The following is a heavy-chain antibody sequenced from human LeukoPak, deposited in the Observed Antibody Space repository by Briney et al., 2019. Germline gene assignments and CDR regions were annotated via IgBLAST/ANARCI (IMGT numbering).Heavy chain of an antibody. Sequence: PSETLSLTCTVSGGSISSYYWSWIRQPPGKGLEWIGYIYYSGSTNYIPSLKSRVTISVDTSKNQFSLKLSSVTAADTAVYYCARSDSGYDGGFVYWFDPWGQGTQVTVSS. D-gene: IGHD5-12*01. J-gene: IGHJ5*02. CDR3: ARSDSGYDGGFVYWFDP. CDR2: IYYSGST. V-gene: IGHV4-59*01. CDR1: GGSISSYY.